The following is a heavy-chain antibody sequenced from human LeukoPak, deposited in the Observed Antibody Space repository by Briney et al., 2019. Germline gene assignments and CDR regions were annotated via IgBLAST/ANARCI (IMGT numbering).Heavy chain of an antibody. D-gene: IGHD6-13*01. CDR1: GFTFSSYA. V-gene: IGHV3-30-3*01. J-gene: IGHJ5*02. CDR3: AKDPYSSSWYEGNWFDP. CDR2: ISYDGSNK. Sequence: GGSLRLSCAASGFTFSSYAMHWVRQAPGKGLEWVAVISYDGSNKYYADSVKGRFTISRDNAKNSLYLQMNSLRAEDTALYYCAKDPYSSSWYEGNWFDPWGQGTLVTVSS.